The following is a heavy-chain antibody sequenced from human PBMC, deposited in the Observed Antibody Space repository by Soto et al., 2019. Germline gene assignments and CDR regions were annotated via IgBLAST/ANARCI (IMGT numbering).Heavy chain of an antibody. V-gene: IGHV3-53*01. D-gene: IGHD1-26*01. Sequence: PGGSLRLSCAASGFTVSSNYMTWVRQAPGKGLEWVSIIYSDGTTYYADSVKGRFTISRDNSVNTLYLQMNALRPEDTAVYYCARGAKSRAWAWFDPWGQGTLVTVSS. CDR3: ARGAKSRAWAWFDP. CDR2: IYSDGTT. CDR1: GFTVSSNY. J-gene: IGHJ5*02.